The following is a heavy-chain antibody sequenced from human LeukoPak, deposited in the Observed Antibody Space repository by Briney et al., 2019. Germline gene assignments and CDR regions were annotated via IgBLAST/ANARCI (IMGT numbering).Heavy chain of an antibody. J-gene: IGHJ4*02. D-gene: IGHD3-22*01. V-gene: IGHV3-23*01. CDR3: AKDGYDSSGYYSRYFDY. Sequence: GGSLRLSCAASGFTFSSYAMSWVRQAPGKGLEWVSAISGSGGSTYYADSVKGRFTISRDNSKNTLYLQMNSLRAEDTAVYYCAKDGYDSSGYYSRYFDYWGQGTLVTVSS. CDR1: GFTFSSYA. CDR2: ISGSGGST.